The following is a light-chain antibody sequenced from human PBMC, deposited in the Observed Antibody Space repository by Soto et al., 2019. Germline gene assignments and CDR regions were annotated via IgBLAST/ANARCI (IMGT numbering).Light chain of an antibody. V-gene: IGKV2-28*01. CDR2: LGS. Sequence: DLVMTQSPLSLPVTPGEPASISCRSSQSLLHSNGYNYLDWYLQKPGQSPQLLIYLGSNRASGVPDRVSGSGSRTDFTLKISRVEAEDVGVYYCMQALQTPRTFVQGTKVEIK. J-gene: IGKJ1*01. CDR3: MQALQTPRT. CDR1: QSLLHSNGYNY.